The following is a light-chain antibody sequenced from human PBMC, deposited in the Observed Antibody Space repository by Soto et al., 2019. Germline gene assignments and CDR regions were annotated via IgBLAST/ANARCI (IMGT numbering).Light chain of an antibody. CDR2: TGS. J-gene: IGKJ1*01. CDR3: QQTLSFPPT. V-gene: IGKV1-12*01. Sequence: DIQMTQSPPSVSASVGDRVTITCRASQAIDSWLAWYQQKPGEAPKLLIFTGSLLHSGVPPRFSGSGSGTDFTLIISSLQPEDFATYYCQQTLSFPPTFGQGTKVDIK. CDR1: QAIDSW.